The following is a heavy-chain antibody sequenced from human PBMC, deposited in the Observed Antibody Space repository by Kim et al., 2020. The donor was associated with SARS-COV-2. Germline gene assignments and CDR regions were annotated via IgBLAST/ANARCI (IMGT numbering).Heavy chain of an antibody. CDR1: GFTFSSYA. D-gene: IGHD3-22*01. J-gene: IGHJ6*02. Sequence: GGSLRLSCAASGFTFSSYAMSWVRQAPGKGLEWVSAISGSGGSTYYADSVKGRFTISRDNSKNTLYLQMNSLRAEDTAVYYCAKDRDSSGYYHPADDYYYYYGMDGWGQGTAVTVSS. CDR3: AKDRDSSGYYHPADDYYYYYGMDG. CDR2: ISGSGGST. V-gene: IGHV3-23*01.